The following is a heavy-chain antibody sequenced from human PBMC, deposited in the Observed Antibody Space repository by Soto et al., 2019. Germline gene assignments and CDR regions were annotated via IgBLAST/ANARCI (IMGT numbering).Heavy chain of an antibody. V-gene: IGHV1-3*01. J-gene: IGHJ4*02. CDR3: ARGPGGPDGPGDY. Sequence: GASVKVSCKASGYTFTNYAIHWVRQAPGQRLEWMGWINAGNGNTKYSQKFQGRVTITRDTSASTAYMELSSLRSEDTAVYYCARGPGGPDGPGDYWGQGTLVTVSS. CDR1: GYTFTNYA. CDR2: INAGNGNT. D-gene: IGHD2-15*01.